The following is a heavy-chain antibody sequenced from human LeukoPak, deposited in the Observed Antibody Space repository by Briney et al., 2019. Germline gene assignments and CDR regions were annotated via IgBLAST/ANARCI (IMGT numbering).Heavy chain of an antibody. CDR1: GGSISSGSYY. CDR2: IYTSGST. D-gene: IGHD3-22*01. J-gene: IGHJ3*02. Sequence: SQTLSLTCTVSGGSISSGSYYWSWIRQPAGKGLEWIGRIYTSGSTNYNPSLKSRVTISVDTSKNQFSLKLSSVTAADTAVYYCARQYDSSGYDAFDIWGQGTMVTVSS. CDR3: ARQYDSSGYDAFDI. V-gene: IGHV4-61*02.